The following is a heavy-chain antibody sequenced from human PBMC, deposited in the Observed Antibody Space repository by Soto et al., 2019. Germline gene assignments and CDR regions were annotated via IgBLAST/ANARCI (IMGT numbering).Heavy chain of an antibody. CDR3: ARDKAYYDFWSGYHYYYYYGMDV. CDR1: GYTFTSYY. J-gene: IGHJ6*02. V-gene: IGHV1-46*01. D-gene: IGHD3-3*01. Sequence: ASVEVSCKXSGYTFTSYYMHWVRQAPGQGLEWMGIINPSGGSTSYAQKFQGRVTMTRDTSTSTVYMELSSLRSEDTAVYYCARDKAYYDFWSGYHYYYYYGMDVWGQGTTVTVS. CDR2: INPSGGST.